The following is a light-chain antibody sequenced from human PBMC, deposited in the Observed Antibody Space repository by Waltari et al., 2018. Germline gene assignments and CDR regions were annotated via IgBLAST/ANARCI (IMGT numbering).Light chain of an antibody. CDR3: QSYDTSLSVV. V-gene: IGLV1-40*01. Sequence: QSVLTQPPPASRPPGQRVPIPCTGSGSNTAAGHDVHWSQQPPRAAPNLLIYGSSTRPLGVPDRFFGSTSGTSASLAITGLQAEDEADYYCQSYDTSLSVVFGGGTKLTVL. CDR2: GSS. J-gene: IGLJ3*02. CDR1: GSNTAAGHD.